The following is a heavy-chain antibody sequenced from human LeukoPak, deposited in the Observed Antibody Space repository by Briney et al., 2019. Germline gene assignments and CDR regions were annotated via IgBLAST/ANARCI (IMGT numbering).Heavy chain of an antibody. CDR3: ARLRRTTAVTQDHYFDY. CDR2: ISAYNGNT. V-gene: IGHV1-18*04. D-gene: IGHD4-23*01. J-gene: IGHJ4*02. CDR1: GYTFTGYY. Sequence: GASVKVSCKASGYTFTGYYMHWVRQAPGQGLEWMGWISAYNGNTNYAQKLQGRVTMTTDTSTSTAYMELRSLRSDDTAVYYCARLRRTTAVTQDHYFDYWGQGTLVTVSS.